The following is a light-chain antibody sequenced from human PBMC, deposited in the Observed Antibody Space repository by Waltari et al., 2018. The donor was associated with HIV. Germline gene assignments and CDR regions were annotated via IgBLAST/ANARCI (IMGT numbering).Light chain of an antibody. J-gene: IGLJ3*02. CDR1: STDLGASDS. CDR2: DVT. Sequence: QSALPQPPSASGSLGRAVTIPCTGPSTDLGASDSVSWFQQHPRSAPKLLLYDVTRRPSSVSDRFSGSRSGSTAFLTVAGLQPDDEATYFCSSYGDSLRVLFGGGTNVTVL. V-gene: IGLV2-8*01. CDR3: SSYGDSLRVL.